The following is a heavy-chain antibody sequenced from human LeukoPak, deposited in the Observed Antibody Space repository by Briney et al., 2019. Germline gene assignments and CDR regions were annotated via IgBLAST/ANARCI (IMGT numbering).Heavy chain of an antibody. V-gene: IGHV3-21*01. CDR3: ARDLAPIVGATDY. J-gene: IGHJ4*02. D-gene: IGHD1-26*01. Sequence: PGGSLRLSCVASGFTFSSYSMNWVRQAPGKGLEWVSSISSSSSYIYYADSVKGRFTISRDNAKNSLYLQMNSLRAEDTAVYYCARDLAPIVGATDYWGQGTLVTVSS. CDR2: ISSSSSYI. CDR1: GFTFSSYS.